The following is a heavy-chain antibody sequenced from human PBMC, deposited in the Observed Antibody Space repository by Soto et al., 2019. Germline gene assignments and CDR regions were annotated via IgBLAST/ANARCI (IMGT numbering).Heavy chain of an antibody. V-gene: IGHV3-23*01. D-gene: IGHD5-12*01. J-gene: IGHJ6*02. CDR3: AKVIVAKILYYYSGMDV. CDR2: ISGSGGST. CDR1: GFTFSSYA. Sequence: GGSLRLSCAASGFTFSSYAMSWVRQAPGKGLEWVSAISGSGGSTYYADSVKGRFTISRDNSKNTLYLQMNSLRAEDTAVYYCAKVIVAKILYYYSGMDVCGQGTTVTVSS.